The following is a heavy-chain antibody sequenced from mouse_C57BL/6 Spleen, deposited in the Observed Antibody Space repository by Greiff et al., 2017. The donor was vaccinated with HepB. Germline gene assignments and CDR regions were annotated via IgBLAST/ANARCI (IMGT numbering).Heavy chain of an antibody. Sequence: EVQLVESGGGLVQPGGSLSLSCAASGFTFTDYYMSWVRQPPGKALEWLGFIRNKANGYTTEYSASVKGRFTISRDNSQSILYLQMNALRAEDSATYYCARSSYEYFDVWGTGTTVTVSS. CDR2: IRNKANGYTT. CDR1: GFTFTDYY. V-gene: IGHV7-3*01. CDR3: ARSSYEYFDV. D-gene: IGHD1-1*01. J-gene: IGHJ1*03.